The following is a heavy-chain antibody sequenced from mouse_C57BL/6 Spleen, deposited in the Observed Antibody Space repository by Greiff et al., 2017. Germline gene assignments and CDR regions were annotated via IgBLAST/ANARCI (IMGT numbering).Heavy chain of an antibody. CDR3: ARRPIYYFDY. CDR2: IHPNSGST. J-gene: IGHJ2*01. V-gene: IGHV1-64*01. Sequence: QVQLQQPGAELVKPGASVKLSCKASGYTFTSYWMHWVKQRPGQGLEWIGMIHPNSGSTNYNEKFKSKATLTVDKSSSTAYMQLSSLTSVDSAVYYCARRPIYYFDYWGQGTTLTVSS. CDR1: GYTFTSYW.